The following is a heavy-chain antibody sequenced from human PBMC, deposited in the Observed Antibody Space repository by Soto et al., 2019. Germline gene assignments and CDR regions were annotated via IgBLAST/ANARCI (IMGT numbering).Heavy chain of an antibody. CDR3: ANLESYYYDSSGYYGIDY. CDR2: ISYDGSNK. Sequence: GGSLRLSCAASGFTFSSYGMHWVRRAPGKGLEWVAVISYDGSNKYYADSVKGRFTISRDNSKNTLYLQMNSLRAEDTAVYYCANLESYYYDSSGYYGIDYWVKGT. CDR1: GFTFSSYG. V-gene: IGHV3-30*18. D-gene: IGHD3-22*01. J-gene: IGHJ4*02.